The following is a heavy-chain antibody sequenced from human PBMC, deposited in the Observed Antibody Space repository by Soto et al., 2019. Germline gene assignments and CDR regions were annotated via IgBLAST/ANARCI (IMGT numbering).Heavy chain of an antibody. V-gene: IGHV2-5*02. CDR1: GFSLSTSGVA. D-gene: IGHD2-2*01. J-gene: IGHJ5*02. Sequence: SGPTLVNPTQTLTLTCTFSGFSLSTSGVAVGWIRQPPGKALEWLALIYWDGDKRYSPSLKSRLTITRDTSKNQVVLTMTNMDSVGTATYYGAHREYSAARYNWFDPWGQLTLVTVSS. CDR3: AHREYSAARYNWFDP. CDR2: IYWDGDK.